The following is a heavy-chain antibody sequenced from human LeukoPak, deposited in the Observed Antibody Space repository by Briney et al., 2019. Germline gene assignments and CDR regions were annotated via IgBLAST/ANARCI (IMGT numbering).Heavy chain of an antibody. Sequence: PGGSLRLSCAASGFTFSSYAMSWVRQAPGKGLEWVSSISGSGGSTYYADSVKGRFTISRDNSKNTLYLQMNSPRAEDTAVYYCAKDRWIQLWSSGYFDYWGQGTLVTVSS. CDR3: AKDRWIQLWSSGYFDY. V-gene: IGHV3-23*01. CDR1: GFTFSSYA. D-gene: IGHD5-18*01. CDR2: ISGSGGST. J-gene: IGHJ4*02.